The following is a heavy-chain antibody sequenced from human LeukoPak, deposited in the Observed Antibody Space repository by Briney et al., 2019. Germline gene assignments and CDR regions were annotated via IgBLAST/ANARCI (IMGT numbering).Heavy chain of an antibody. CDR3: AREMRQQASDAFDI. V-gene: IGHV4-30-4*08. D-gene: IGHD6-13*01. CDR2: IYYSGST. J-gene: IGHJ3*02. Sequence: SQTLSLTCTVSGGSISSGDYYWSWIRQPPGKGLEWIGYIYYSGSTYYNPSLKSRVTISVDTSKNQFSLKLSSVTAADTAVYYCAREMRQQASDAFDIWGQGTMVTVSS. CDR1: GGSISSGDYY.